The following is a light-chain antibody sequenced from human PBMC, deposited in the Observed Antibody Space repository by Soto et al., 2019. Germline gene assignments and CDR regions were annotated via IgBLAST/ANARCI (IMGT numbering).Light chain of an antibody. CDR2: GSS. V-gene: IGKV1-39*01. Sequence: DIQMTQSPSSLSASVWYRLTITCRVGQGIISYLKWYQQTTGQAPRLLIYGSSSSSSGVPPRVSGSGSGTDFTLTISSLQPEDFETDDCQQTYTTTITFGQGTRLEIK. CDR1: QGIISY. J-gene: IGKJ5*01. CDR3: QQTYTTTIT.